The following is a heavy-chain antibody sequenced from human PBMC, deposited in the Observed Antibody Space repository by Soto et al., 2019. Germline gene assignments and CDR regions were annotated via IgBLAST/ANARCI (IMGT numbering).Heavy chain of an antibody. D-gene: IGHD6-13*01. CDR3: ARDPHTGRSWSYHYDGMDV. Sequence: QVQLVQSGAEVKKPGASVKVSCKASGYTFSTYGISWVRQAPGQGLEWMGWVSTYNGNIKYAQKFQGRVTMTTDTATSTAYMELRSLGSDDTAVYYCARDPHTGRSWSYHYDGMDVWGQGTTVTVS. V-gene: IGHV1-18*01. J-gene: IGHJ6*02. CDR2: VSTYNGNI. CDR1: GYTFSTYG.